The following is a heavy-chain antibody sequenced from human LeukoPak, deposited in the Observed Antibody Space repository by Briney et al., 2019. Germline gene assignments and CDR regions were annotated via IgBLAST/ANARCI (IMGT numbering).Heavy chain of an antibody. Sequence: GGSRRLSCAASGFTFIDYYMSWIRQAPGKGLEWFSYISSSVSTIYYADSVKGRFTISRDNAKNSLYLQMNSLRAEDTAVYYCASGGLPYYDFWSGPNWFDPWGQGTLVTVSS. CDR2: ISSSVSTI. CDR1: GFTFIDYY. CDR3: ASGGLPYYDFWSGPNWFDP. J-gene: IGHJ5*02. V-gene: IGHV3-11*01. D-gene: IGHD3-3*01.